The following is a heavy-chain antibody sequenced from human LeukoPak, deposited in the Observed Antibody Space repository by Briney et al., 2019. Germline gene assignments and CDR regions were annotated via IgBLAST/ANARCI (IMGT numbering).Heavy chain of an antibody. CDR1: GGSISSYY. V-gene: IGHV4-59*12. D-gene: IGHD3-10*01. CDR2: IYYSGST. J-gene: IGHJ6*02. Sequence: SETLSLTRTVSGGSISSYYWSWIRQPPGKGLEWIGYIYYSGSTNYNPSLKSRVTISVDTSKNQFSLKLSSVTAADTAVYYCARDSYGSGSYYRAGMDVWGQGTTVTVSS. CDR3: ARDSYGSGSYYRAGMDV.